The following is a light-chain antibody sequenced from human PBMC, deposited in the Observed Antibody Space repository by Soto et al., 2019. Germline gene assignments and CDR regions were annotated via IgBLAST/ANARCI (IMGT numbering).Light chain of an antibody. Sequence: DSPMTQSPSSLSASVGDRVTITCQASQDSSNYLNWYQQKAKKAPKLLIRDATNLEVVVPSRFSGSGCGADFTLTISSLQPEDVATYYCQQYAHLLTFGGGTKVEI. CDR2: DAT. V-gene: IGKV1-33*01. CDR1: QDSSNY. CDR3: QQYAHLLT. J-gene: IGKJ4*01.